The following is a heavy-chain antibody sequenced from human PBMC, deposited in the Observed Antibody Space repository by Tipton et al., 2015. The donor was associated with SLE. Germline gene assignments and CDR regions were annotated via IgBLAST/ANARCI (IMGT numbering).Heavy chain of an antibody. D-gene: IGHD6-13*01. Sequence: QVQLVQSGAEVKKPGASVKVSCKASGYTFTSYGISWVRQAPGQGLEWMGWISAYNGNTNYAQKLQGRVTMTTDTSTSTAYMEVRRLRSDDTAVYFCATQPPYSGTWYFDSWGQGTLVTVSS. CDR3: ATQPPYSGTWYFDS. J-gene: IGHJ4*01. CDR2: ISAYNGNT. V-gene: IGHV1-18*01. CDR1: GYTFTSYG.